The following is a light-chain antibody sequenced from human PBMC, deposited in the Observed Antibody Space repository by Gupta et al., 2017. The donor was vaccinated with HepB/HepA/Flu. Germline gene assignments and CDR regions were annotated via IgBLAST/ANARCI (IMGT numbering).Light chain of an antibody. CDR1: QSISSW. V-gene: IGKV1-5*03. Sequence: DIQMTQSPSTLSASVGDRVTITCRASQSISSWLAWYQQNPGKAPKLLIYKASSLESGVPSRFSGSGSGTEFTRTISSLQPDDFATYYCQQYNSYWTFGQGTKLEIK. CDR2: KAS. J-gene: IGKJ2*01. CDR3: QQYNSYWT.